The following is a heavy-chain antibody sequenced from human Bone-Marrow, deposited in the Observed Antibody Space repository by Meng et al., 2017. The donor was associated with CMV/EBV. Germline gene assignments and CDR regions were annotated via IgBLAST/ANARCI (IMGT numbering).Heavy chain of an antibody. D-gene: IGHD2-2*02. Sequence: GESLKISCAASGFTVSSNYMSWVRQAPGKGLEWVSVIYSGGSTYYADSVKGRFTISRDNSKNTLYLQMNSLRAEDTAVYYCANRGDGYCSSAICYKLNAFDIWGQGTVVTVSS. CDR3: ANRGDGYCSSAICYKLNAFDI. CDR2: IYSGGST. CDR1: GFTVSSNY. J-gene: IGHJ3*02. V-gene: IGHV3-66*02.